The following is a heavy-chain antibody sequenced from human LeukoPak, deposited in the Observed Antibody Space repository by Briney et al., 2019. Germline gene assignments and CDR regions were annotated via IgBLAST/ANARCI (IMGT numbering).Heavy chain of an antibody. CDR2: IRYDGGNI. V-gene: IGHV3-30*02. CDR3: AKEFMVEQLVFRVCAFDI. J-gene: IGHJ3*02. D-gene: IGHD6-6*01. Sequence: PGGSLRLSCAASGFTFSSYAMSWVRQAPGKGPEWVTFIRYDGGNIYYGDSVKGRFTISRDNSKNTLYLQMNSLRAEDTAVYYCAKEFMVEQLVFRVCAFDIWGQGTTVTVFS. CDR1: GFTFSSYA.